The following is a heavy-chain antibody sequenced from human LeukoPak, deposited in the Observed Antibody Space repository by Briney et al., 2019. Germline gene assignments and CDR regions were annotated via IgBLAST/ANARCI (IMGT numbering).Heavy chain of an antibody. J-gene: IGHJ4*02. CDR1: GGSITIYY. Sequence: SETLSLTCTVSGGSITIYYWSWIRQPAGKGLEWIGYIYYSGSTNYNPSLKSRVTISVDTSKNQFSLKLSSVTAADTAVYYCAGGSYYSKTLDYWGQGTLVTVSS. CDR2: IYYSGST. CDR3: AGGSYYSKTLDY. V-gene: IGHV4-59*01. D-gene: IGHD3-10*01.